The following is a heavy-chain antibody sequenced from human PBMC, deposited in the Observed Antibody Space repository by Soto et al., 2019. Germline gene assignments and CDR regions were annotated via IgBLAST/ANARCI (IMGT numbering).Heavy chain of an antibody. CDR3: GRGSLLLGISPGVDF. V-gene: IGHV4-30-4*01. J-gene: IGHJ4*02. CDR1: GGSISSGDYY. D-gene: IGHD1-26*01. Sequence: PSETLSLTCTVSGGSISSGDYYWSWIRQPPGKGLEWIGYIYHSGSTYYNPSLKSRVTISEDTPKNQFSLNLTSVTAADTAVYYCGRGSLLLGISPGVDFWGQGALVTVCS. CDR2: IYHSGST.